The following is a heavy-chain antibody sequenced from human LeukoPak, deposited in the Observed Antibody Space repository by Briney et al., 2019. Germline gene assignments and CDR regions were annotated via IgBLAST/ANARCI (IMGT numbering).Heavy chain of an antibody. J-gene: IGHJ4*02. CDR1: GFTFSSYS. V-gene: IGHV3-21*01. CDR3: ARGHIVVMADDDVFDY. CDR2: ISTSSSYI. D-gene: IGHD2-21*01. Sequence: GGSLRLSCAASGFTFSSYSMNWVRQAPGKGLEWVSSISTSSSYIYYADSVKGRFTISRDNAKKSLYLEMNSLRAEDTAVYYCARGHIVVMADDDVFDYWGQGTLVTVSS.